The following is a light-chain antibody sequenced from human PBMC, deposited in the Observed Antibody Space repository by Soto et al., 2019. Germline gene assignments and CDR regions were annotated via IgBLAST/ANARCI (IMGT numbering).Light chain of an antibody. J-gene: IGLJ1*01. Sequence: QSALTQPASVSGSPGQSITISCTGTSSDVGTYDCVSWYQHHPGKAPKLMIYDVTYRPSGVSNRFSGSKSGNTASLTISGLQAEDEADYYCSSYTSSSTLVFGTGTQLTVL. CDR2: DVT. CDR3: SSYTSSSTLV. CDR1: SSDVGTYDC. V-gene: IGLV2-14*03.